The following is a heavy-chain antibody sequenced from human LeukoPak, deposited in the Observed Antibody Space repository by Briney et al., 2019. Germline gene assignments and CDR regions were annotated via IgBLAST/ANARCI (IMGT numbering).Heavy chain of an antibody. CDR1: GGSISSGGYY. V-gene: IGHV4-31*03. CDR3: ARSHEARLVGPKYYFDY. J-gene: IGHJ4*02. Sequence: PSETLSLTCNVSGGSISSGGYYWSWLRQHPGKGLEWIGYLYYSGSTYYNPSLKRRVTISVDTSKNQFSLKLSSVTAADTGVYYCARSHEARLVGPKYYFDYWGQGTLVTVSS. CDR2: LYYSGST.